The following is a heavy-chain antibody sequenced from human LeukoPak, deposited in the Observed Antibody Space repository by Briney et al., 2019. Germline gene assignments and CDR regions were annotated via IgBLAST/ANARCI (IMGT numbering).Heavy chain of an antibody. CDR1: GFTFSSYE. D-gene: IGHD3/OR15-3a*01. J-gene: IGHJ6*04. CDR3: ARWTDV. Sequence: GGSLRLSCAASGFTFSSYEMNWVRQAPGKGLEWVSYIGSSGSSIYYADSVKGRFTISRDNAKNSLYLQMNSLRVEGTAVYYCARWTDVWGKGTTVTVSS. CDR2: IGSSGSSI. V-gene: IGHV3-48*03.